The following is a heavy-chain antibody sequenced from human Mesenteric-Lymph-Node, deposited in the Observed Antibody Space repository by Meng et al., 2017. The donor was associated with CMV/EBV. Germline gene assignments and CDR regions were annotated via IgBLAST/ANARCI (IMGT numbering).Heavy chain of an antibody. V-gene: IGHV4-34*01. CDR3: THYNYYYFYGMDV. Sequence: GSLRLSCAVYSGSFSGYYWSWIRQSPGKGLEWIGEINHSGSTNYNPSLKSRATISVDKSKNQFSLKLTSVTAAATAVYYGTHYNYYYFYGMDVWGQGTTVTVSS. CDR1: SGSFSGYY. CDR2: INHSGST. D-gene: IGHD3-10*01. J-gene: IGHJ6*02.